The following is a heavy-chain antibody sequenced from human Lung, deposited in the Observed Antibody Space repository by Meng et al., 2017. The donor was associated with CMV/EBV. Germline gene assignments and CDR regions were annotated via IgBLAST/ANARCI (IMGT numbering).Heavy chain of an antibody. J-gene: IGHJ6*02. CDR3: VRDGYHCSSNSCYRQYFTYGLDV. D-gene: IGHD2-2*02. CDR2: IYSGYGST. V-gene: IGHV3-23*03. Sequence: GGSLRLXCAASGFIFGNYAMNLVRQAPGKGLEWVLVIYSGYGSTYYADSVEGRFTISRDNSRKTLYLQMNGLRAGDTSVYYCVRDGYHCSSNSCYRQYFTYGLDVWGHGTTVTVSS. CDR1: GFIFGNYA.